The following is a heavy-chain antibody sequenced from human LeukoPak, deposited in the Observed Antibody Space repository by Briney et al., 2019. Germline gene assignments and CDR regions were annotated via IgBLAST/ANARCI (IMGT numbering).Heavy chain of an antibody. J-gene: IGHJ4*02. CDR1: GFIVRCNF. Sequence: PGGSLRLSCVASGFIVRCNFMNWVRQAPGKGLEWVSLLPNTGNSLYAEFVKGRFTLSRDISNNTLYLHMHSFRGEDTAVYFCARAIGVVDCGTQTCYPYHFDRWGRGTLVTVSS. CDR3: ARAIGVVDCGTQTCYPYHFDR. V-gene: IGHV3-66*01. CDR2: LPNTGNS. D-gene: IGHD2-21*01.